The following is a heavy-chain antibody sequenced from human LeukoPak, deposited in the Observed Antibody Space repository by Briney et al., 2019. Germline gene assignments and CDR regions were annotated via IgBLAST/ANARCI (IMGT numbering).Heavy chain of an antibody. CDR2: INWNGGST. CDR3: ARLGAYYGSGSYYSY. D-gene: IGHD3-10*01. CDR1: GFTFDDYG. J-gene: IGHJ4*02. Sequence: GGSLRLSCAASGFTFDDYGMSWVRQAPGKGLEWVSGINWNGGSTGYADSVKGRFTISRDNAKNSLYLQMNSLRAEDTAVYYCARLGAYYGSGSYYSYWGQGTLVTVSS. V-gene: IGHV3-20*04.